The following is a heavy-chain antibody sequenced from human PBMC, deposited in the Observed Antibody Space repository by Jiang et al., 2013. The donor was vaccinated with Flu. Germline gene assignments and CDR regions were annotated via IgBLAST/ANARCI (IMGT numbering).Heavy chain of an antibody. Sequence: GAEVKKPGASVKVSCKASGYTFASHGINWVRQAPGHGLEWMGWISPYNGFTNYAQNLQGRVTMTTDTSTSTAYMELRSLRSDDTAVYFCARVSGGAPVYYFDYWGQGVLVT. D-gene: IGHD2-8*02. CDR3: ARVSGGAPVYYFDY. V-gene: IGHV1-18*01. J-gene: IGHJ4*02. CDR1: GYTFASHG. CDR2: ISPYNGFT.